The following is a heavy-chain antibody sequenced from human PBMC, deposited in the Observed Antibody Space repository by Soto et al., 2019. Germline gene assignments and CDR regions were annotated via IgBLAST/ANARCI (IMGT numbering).Heavy chain of an antibody. CDR1: GFTFSNAW. D-gene: IGHD3-22*01. CDR2: IKSKVDGGTT. V-gene: IGHV3-15*07. CDR3: STGGYFFDY. J-gene: IGHJ4*02. Sequence: GSLRLSCAASGFTFSNAWMNWVRQAPGKGLQWVGRIKSKVDGGTTDYLAPVRGRFTISRDDSKNTVYLQMSSLNSDNTAIYYCSTGGYFFDYWGQGALVTVSS.